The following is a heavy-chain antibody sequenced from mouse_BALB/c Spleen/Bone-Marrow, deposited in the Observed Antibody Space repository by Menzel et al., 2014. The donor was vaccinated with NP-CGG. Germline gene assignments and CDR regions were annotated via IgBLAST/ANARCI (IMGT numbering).Heavy chain of an antibody. V-gene: IGHV14-3*02. D-gene: IGHD1-1*01. CDR3: AREVDYAMDY. CDR1: GFNIKDTY. CDR2: IDPANGNT. J-gene: IGHJ4*01. Sequence: VQLQQSGAELVKPGASVKLSCIASGFNIKDTYMHWVKQRPEQGLEWIGRIDPANGNTKNNPKFQGKATITADTSPNTTYLQLSSLTSEDTAVYYCAREVDYAMDYWGQGTSVTVSS.